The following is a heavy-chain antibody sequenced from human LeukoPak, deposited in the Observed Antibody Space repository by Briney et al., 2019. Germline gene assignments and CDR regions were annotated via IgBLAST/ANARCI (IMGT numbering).Heavy chain of an antibody. J-gene: IGHJ4*02. V-gene: IGHV4-39*01. CDR2: VHYAGEV. D-gene: IGHD1-1*01. CDR3: ARQPTGIYQWTFDF. CDR1: AGSVTSSGYY. Sequence: SETLSLTSTVSAGSVTSSGYYWAWIRQPPGKGLEWIGTVHYAGEVFYNPSLKSRVAIFIDTSRNQFSLTLISVTAADTAVYYCARQPTGIYQWTFDFWGQGTLATVSS.